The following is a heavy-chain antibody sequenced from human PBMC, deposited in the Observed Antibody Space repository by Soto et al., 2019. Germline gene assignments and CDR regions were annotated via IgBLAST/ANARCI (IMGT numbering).Heavy chain of an antibody. V-gene: IGHV4-30-4*01. D-gene: IGHD2-2*01. CDR3: ARVRVVPAASYFDY. J-gene: IGHJ4*02. CDR2: IYYSGSS. CDR1: GGSVSSGDYY. Sequence: SETLSLTCSVSGGSVSSGDYYWSWIRQPPGKGLDWIGYIYYSGSSYYNPSLKSRVTISVDTSKNQFSLKLTSVTAADTAVYYCARVRVVPAASYFDYWGQGTLVTVS.